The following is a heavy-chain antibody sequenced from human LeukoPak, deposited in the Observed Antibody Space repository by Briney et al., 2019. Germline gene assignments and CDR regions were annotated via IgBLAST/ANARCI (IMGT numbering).Heavy chain of an antibody. V-gene: IGHV5-51*01. D-gene: IGHD5-12*01. CDR3: ARLATAGATRSSFDF. Sequence: GESLKISCKGSGYSFTSYWIGWVRQMPGKGLDWMGIIYPGDSDTRYSPSFQGQVTISADKSVNTAYLQWSSLKASDTAMYYCARLATAGATRSSFDFWGQGTMVTVSS. J-gene: IGHJ3*01. CDR1: GYSFTSYW. CDR2: IYPGDSDT.